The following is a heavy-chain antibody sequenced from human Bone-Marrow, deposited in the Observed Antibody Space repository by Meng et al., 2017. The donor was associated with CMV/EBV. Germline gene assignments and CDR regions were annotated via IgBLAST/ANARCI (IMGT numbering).Heavy chain of an antibody. CDR1: GGSVSSGSYY. Sequence: SEPLSLTCTVSGGSVSSGSYYWSWIRQPPGKGLEWIGYIYYSGSTNYNPSLKSRVTISVDTSKNQFSLKLSSVTAADTAVYYCARDVVVPAAANWFDPWGQGTLVTVSS. J-gene: IGHJ5*02. CDR2: IYYSGST. CDR3: ARDVVVPAAANWFDP. D-gene: IGHD2-2*01. V-gene: IGHV4-61*01.